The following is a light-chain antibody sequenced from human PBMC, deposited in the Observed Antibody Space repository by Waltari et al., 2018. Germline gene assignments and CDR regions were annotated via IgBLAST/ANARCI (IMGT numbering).Light chain of an antibody. Sequence: QSALTQPRSVSGSPGQSVTISCTGTSSDVGTYNFVSWYQQHPGEVPKVMISDVSKRPEGVPDRFSGSKSGNTASLTSSGLQAEDEADYYCCSYAGSYNVLIGGGTKLTVL. CDR3: CSYAGSYNVL. J-gene: IGLJ2*01. CDR2: DVS. V-gene: IGLV2-11*01. CDR1: SSDVGTYNF.